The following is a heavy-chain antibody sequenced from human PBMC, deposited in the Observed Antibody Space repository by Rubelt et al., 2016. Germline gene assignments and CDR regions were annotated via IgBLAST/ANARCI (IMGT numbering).Heavy chain of an antibody. CDR1: GYTFTGYY. D-gene: IGHD3-22*01. V-gene: IGHV1-2*02. Sequence: QVQLVQSGAEVKKPGASVKVSCKASGYTFTGYYMHWVRQAPGQGLEWMGWINPTSGGTNYAQKIQGGVTMTRDTSISTAYMELSRLRSDDTAVYYCARFAIGGHSSGYLFDYWGQGTLVTVSS. CDR2: INPTSGGT. J-gene: IGHJ4*02. CDR3: ARFAIGGHSSGYLFDY.